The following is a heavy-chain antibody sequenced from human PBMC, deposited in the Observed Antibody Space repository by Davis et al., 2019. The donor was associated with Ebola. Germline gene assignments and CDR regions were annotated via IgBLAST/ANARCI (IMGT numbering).Heavy chain of an antibody. CDR3: ARDLAY. CDR1: GFPFSTYG. CDR2: ISAYSGRT. J-gene: IGHJ4*02. V-gene: IGHV1-18*01. Sequence: AASVKVSCKTSGFPFSTYGFNWVRKAPGQGLEWVGWISAYSGRTNYAQKFQGRVTLTTDTSTSTAYMDLRSLKPDDTAVYYCARDLAYWGQGSLVTVSS.